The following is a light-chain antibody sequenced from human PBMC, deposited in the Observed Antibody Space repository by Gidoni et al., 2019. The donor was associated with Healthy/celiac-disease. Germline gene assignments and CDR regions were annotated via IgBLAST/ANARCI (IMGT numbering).Light chain of an antibody. J-gene: IGKJ2*01. CDR3: QQSYSTPYT. V-gene: IGKV1-39*01. CDR2: AAS. CDR1: QSISSY. Sequence: DIQMTHSPSSLSASVGDRVPITCRASQSISSYLNWYQQKPGKAPKLLIYAASSLQSGVPSRFSGSGSGTDFTLTISSLQPEYFATYYCQQSYSTPYTFGQGTKLEIK.